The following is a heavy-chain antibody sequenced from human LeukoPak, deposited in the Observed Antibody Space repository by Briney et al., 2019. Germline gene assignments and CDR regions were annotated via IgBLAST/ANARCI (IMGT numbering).Heavy chain of an antibody. CDR1: GFSFSDYA. CDR3: AKRPGRAAAGPFDP. Sequence: LPGGSLRLSCAASGFSFSDYAMTWVRQAPGKGLGWVSTISSGDGITYYADSVKGRFTISRDDSKNTLYLQMNSLRAEDTAIYYCAKRPGRAAAGPFDPWGQGPLVTVSS. V-gene: IGHV3-23*01. CDR2: ISSGDGIT. J-gene: IGHJ5*02. D-gene: IGHD6-13*01.